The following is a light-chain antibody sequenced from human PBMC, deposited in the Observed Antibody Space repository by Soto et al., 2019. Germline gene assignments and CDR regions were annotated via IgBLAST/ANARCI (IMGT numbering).Light chain of an antibody. Sequence: EIVLTQSPGTLSLSPGERATLSCRASQSVSSSYLAWYQQKPGQAPRLLIYGASSRATGIPDRFSGSGSGTDFTLTISGLELEDFAVYYCQQYNNWPPNTFGQGNKREIK. V-gene: IGKV3-20*01. CDR3: QQYNNWPPNT. J-gene: IGKJ2*01. CDR2: GAS. CDR1: QSVSSSY.